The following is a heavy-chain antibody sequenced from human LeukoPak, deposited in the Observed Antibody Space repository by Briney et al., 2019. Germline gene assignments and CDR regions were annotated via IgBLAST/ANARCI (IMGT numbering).Heavy chain of an antibody. CDR1: GGSISRRYYY. D-gene: IGHD6-6*01. J-gene: IGHJ5*02. CDR3: ARHRGSSSEFDP. CDR2: IYYRGTT. Sequence: PSETLSLTCTVSGGSISRRYYYWGWLRQPPGKGLEGFGNIYYRGTTYYNLSLKSRVTMSVDTSKNQFSLKLSSVSAADTAVYYCARHRGSSSEFDPWGQGTLVTISS. V-gene: IGHV4-39*01.